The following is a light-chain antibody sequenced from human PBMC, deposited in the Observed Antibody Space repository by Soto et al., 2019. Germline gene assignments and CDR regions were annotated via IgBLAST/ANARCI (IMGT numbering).Light chain of an antibody. Sequence: DFQLTQSPSTLSASVGDRVTITCRASQSISSWLAWYQQKPGKAPKLLIYKASSLESGVPSRFSGSGSGTEFTLTITTLQPDDFATYSCQQYNDFSWTFGQGTKV. J-gene: IGKJ1*01. V-gene: IGKV1-5*03. CDR3: QQYNDFSWT. CDR1: QSISSW. CDR2: KAS.